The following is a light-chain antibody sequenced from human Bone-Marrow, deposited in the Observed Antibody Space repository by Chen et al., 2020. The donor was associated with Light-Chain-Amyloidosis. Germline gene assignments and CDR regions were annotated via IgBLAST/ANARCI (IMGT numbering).Light chain of an antibody. CDR3: QQYYNTLT. Sequence: DIVMTQSPDSLAVSLGERATINCKSSQSVLYSSNNKNYLAWYQQKPGQPPKLLIHWASTRESGVTDRFSGSGSGTDFTLTISSLQAEDVAVYYCQQYYNTLTFGPGTKVNIK. J-gene: IGKJ3*01. CDR2: WAS. V-gene: IGKV4-1*01. CDR1: QSVLYSSNNKNY.